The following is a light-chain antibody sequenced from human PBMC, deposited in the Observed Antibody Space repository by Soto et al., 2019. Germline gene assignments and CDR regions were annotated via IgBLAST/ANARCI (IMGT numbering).Light chain of an antibody. V-gene: IGLV2-14*01. J-gene: IGLJ1*01. Sequence: QSALTQPASVSGSPGQSITISCIGTSSDIGNYNYVSWYQQHPGKAPKLMIYDVSNRPSWVSNRFSGSKSGNTASLTISGVQAEDEAEYYCSSFTSSSTRVFGTGTKVTVL. CDR1: SSDIGNYNY. CDR3: SSFTSSSTRV. CDR2: DVS.